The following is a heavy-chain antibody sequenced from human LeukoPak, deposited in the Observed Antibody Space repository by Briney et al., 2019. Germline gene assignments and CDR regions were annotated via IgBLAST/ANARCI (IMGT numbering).Heavy chain of an antibody. Sequence: GASVKVSXKASGGTFSSYAISWVRQAPGQGLEWMGGIIPIFGTANYAQKFQGRVTITTDESTSTAYMELSSLRSEDTAVYYCARDGDSVSFDYWGQETLVTVSS. J-gene: IGHJ4*02. CDR3: ARDGDSVSFDY. D-gene: IGHD3-10*01. CDR1: GGTFSSYA. V-gene: IGHV1-69*05. CDR2: IIPIFGTA.